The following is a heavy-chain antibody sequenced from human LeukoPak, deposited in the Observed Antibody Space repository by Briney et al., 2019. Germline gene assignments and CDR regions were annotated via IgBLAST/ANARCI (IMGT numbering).Heavy chain of an antibody. CDR3: TRMTTGHDY. CDR2: INHSGYT. Sequence: SETLSLTCAVSGVSFDDYYRAWVRQTPGKGLEWIGEINHSGYTNDSPSLKSRVTLSIDTSRKQFSLNLRSVTVADAGIYYCTRMTTGHDYWGQGTLVTVSS. CDR1: GVSFDDYY. J-gene: IGHJ4*02. D-gene: IGHD4-17*01. V-gene: IGHV4-34*01.